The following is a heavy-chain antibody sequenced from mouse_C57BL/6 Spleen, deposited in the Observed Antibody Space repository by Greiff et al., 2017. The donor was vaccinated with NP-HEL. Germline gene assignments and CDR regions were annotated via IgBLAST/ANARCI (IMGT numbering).Heavy chain of an antibody. J-gene: IGHJ1*03. Sequence: EVQRVESGPGLVKPSQSLSLTCSVTGYSITSGYYWNWIRQFPGNKLEWMGYISYDGSNNYNPSLKNRIAITRDTSKNQFFLKLNSVTTEDTATYYCARRDWDWYFDVWGTGTTVTVSS. CDR3: ARRDWDWYFDV. CDR2: ISYDGSN. CDR1: GYSITSGYY. V-gene: IGHV3-6*01. D-gene: IGHD4-1*01.